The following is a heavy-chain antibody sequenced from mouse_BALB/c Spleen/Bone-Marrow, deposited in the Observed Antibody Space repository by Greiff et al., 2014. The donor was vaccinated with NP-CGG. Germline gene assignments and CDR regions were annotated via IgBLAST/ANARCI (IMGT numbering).Heavy chain of an antibody. Sequence: VKVVESGAELVRPGASVTLSCKASGYKFTDYEMHWVKQTPVHGLEWIGSIDPGTGGTAYNQNFKGKATLTADRSSTTAYMELRSLTSEDSAVYYCTREGIYFGYDVPMDYWGQGTSVTVSS. CDR2: IDPGTGGT. V-gene: IGHV1-15*01. D-gene: IGHD2-2*01. CDR1: GYKFTDYE. J-gene: IGHJ4*01. CDR3: TREGIYFGYDVPMDY.